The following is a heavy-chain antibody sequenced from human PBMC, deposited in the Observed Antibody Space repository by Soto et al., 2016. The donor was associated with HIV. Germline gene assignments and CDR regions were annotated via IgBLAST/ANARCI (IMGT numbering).Heavy chain of an antibody. V-gene: IGHV1-2*02. J-gene: IGHJ6*03. CDR1: GYSFTGYY. Sequence: QVQLVQSGAEVMKPGASVKVSCKASGYSFTGYYIHWVRQAPAQGLEWMGWINPNSGVTKFAQKFQGRVTMTRDTSISTVHLELSRLSSDDTAVYYCARDLGGTNYDIWTGLTPYYCMDVWGKGTTVTVSS. CDR2: INPNSGVT. D-gene: IGHD3-9*01. CDR3: ARDLGGTNYDIWTGLTPYYCMDV.